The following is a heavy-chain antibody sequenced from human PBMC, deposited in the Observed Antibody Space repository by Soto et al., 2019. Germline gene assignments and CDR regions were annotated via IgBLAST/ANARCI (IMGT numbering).Heavy chain of an antibody. Sequence: EVQLLESGGGLVQPGGSLRLSCAASGFTFSNYAMSWVRQAPGKGLEWVSAIFGSGDSTFYADSVQGRFTVSRDNPSNTLYLQMNSLRAEDTAVYYCAKEGAVAGMGYFDHWGQGTLVTVSS. CDR2: IFGSGDST. V-gene: IGHV3-23*01. J-gene: IGHJ4*02. D-gene: IGHD6-19*01. CDR3: AKEGAVAGMGYFDH. CDR1: GFTFSNYA.